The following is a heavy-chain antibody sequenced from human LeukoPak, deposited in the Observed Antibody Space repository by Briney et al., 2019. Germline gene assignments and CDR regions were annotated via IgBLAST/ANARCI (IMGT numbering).Heavy chain of an antibody. Sequence: PGGSLRLSCAASGFTFSSYSMNWVRQAPGKGLEWVSSISSSSSYIYYADLVKGRFTISRDNAKNSLYLQMNSLRAEDTAVYYCARDNGSWYFADYYGMDVWGQGTTVTVSS. CDR2: ISSSSSYI. J-gene: IGHJ6*02. CDR3: ARDNGSWYFADYYGMDV. V-gene: IGHV3-21*01. CDR1: GFTFSSYS. D-gene: IGHD6-13*01.